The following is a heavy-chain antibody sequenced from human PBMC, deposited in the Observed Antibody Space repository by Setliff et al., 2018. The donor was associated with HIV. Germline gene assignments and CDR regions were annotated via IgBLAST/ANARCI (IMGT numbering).Heavy chain of an antibody. CDR2: VSSRGDT. CDR1: DSGTYY. CDR3: ARAATGNTGPFDL. J-gene: IGHJ4*02. D-gene: IGHD4-17*01. V-gene: IGHV4-4*07. Sequence: SETLSLTCTVSDSGTYYWSWIRQPAGKGLEWIGRVSSRGDTNYNPSLKSRVTMSVDTSKNQFSLKLTSVTASDTAVYYCARAATGNTGPFDLWGQGSPVTVSS.